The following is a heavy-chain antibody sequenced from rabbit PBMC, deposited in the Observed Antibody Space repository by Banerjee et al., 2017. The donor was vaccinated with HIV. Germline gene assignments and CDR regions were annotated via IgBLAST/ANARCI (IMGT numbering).Heavy chain of an antibody. CDR3: TRDAGYSSGWEFNL. Sequence: QEQLEESGGDLVKPEGSLTLTCTASGFSFSSGYWICWVRQAPGKGLEWIACIGAGSDTITYYASWAKGRFTISKTSSTTVTLQMTSLTAADTVTYFCTRDAGYSSGWEFNLWGPGTLVTVS. V-gene: IGHV1S45*01. J-gene: IGHJ4*01. D-gene: IGHD4-1*01. CDR1: GFSFSSGYW. CDR2: IGAGSDTIT.